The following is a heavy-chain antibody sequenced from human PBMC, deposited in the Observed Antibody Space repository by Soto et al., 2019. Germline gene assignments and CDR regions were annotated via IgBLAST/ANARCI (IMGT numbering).Heavy chain of an antibody. Sequence: GGSLRLSCAASGFTFSSYAMSWVRQAPGKGLEWVSAISGSGGSTYYADSVKGRFTISRDNSKNTLYLQMNSLRAEDTAVYYCAKSPPSGSSPGYYYYYYMDVWGKGTTVTVSS. CDR1: GFTFSSYA. D-gene: IGHD6-6*01. J-gene: IGHJ6*03. V-gene: IGHV3-23*01. CDR3: AKSPPSGSSPGYYYYYYMDV. CDR2: ISGSGGST.